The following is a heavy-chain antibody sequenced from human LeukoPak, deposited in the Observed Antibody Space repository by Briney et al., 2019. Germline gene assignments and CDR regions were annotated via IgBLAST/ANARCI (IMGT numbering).Heavy chain of an antibody. CDR1: GGSVSSVSYY. J-gene: IGHJ4*02. V-gene: IGHV4-61*01. D-gene: IGHD6-19*01. CDR3: ARGRVSSSPDY. Sequence: SETLSLTCTVSGGSVSSVSYYWSWIRQPPGKGLEWIGYTHYSGSTNYDPSLKSRTALSIDTSKNQFSLKLSSVTAADTAVYYCARGRVSSSPDYWGQGTLVTVSS. CDR2: THYSGST.